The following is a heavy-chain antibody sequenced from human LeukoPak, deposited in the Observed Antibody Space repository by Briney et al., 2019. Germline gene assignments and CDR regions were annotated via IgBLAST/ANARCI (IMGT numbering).Heavy chain of an antibody. J-gene: IGHJ4*02. V-gene: IGHV1-2*02. Sequence: ASVTVSFKASGYTFTVYYMHWVRQAPGQGLEWMGWINPNSGGTNYAQKFQGRVTMTRDTSISTAYMELSRLRSDDTAVYYCARETRGGYSAWFEDYWGQGTLVTVSS. CDR1: GYTFTVYY. CDR2: INPNSGGT. D-gene: IGHD5-18*01. CDR3: ARETRGGYSAWFEDY.